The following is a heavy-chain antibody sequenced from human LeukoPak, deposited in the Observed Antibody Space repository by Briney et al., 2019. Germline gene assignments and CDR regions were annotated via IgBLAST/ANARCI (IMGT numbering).Heavy chain of an antibody. Sequence: SETLSLTCTVSGGYISSGSYHWGWIRQPPGKGLEWIGSMYYSGSTYYNPSLESRVTISVDTSKNQFSLKLSSVTAADTAVYYCARLGYSTRWYYFDYWGQGTLVTVSS. CDR2: MYYSGST. D-gene: IGHD6-13*01. CDR3: ARLGYSTRWYYFDY. V-gene: IGHV4-39*01. J-gene: IGHJ4*02. CDR1: GGYISSGSYH.